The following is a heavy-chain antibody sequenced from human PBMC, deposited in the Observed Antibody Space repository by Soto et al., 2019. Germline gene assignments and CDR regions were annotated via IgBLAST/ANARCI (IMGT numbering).Heavy chain of an antibody. V-gene: IGHV3-23*01. D-gene: IGHD3-22*01. Sequence: GWSLRLSCAASGFTFSSYAMSWVRHAPGKGLEWVSAISGSGGSTYYADSVKGRFTISRDNSKNMVYLQMNSLRAEDTALYFSAQGNGDYYYKYWRHGPPLTVSS. CDR1: GFTFSSYA. CDR3: AQGNGDYYYKY. J-gene: IGHJ4*01. CDR2: ISGSGGST.